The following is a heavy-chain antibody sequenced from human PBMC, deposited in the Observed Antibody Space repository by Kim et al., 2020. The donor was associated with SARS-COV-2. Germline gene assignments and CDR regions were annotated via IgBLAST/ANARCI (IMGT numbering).Heavy chain of an antibody. V-gene: IGHV3-43*02. Sequence: GGSLRLSCAASGFTFDDYAMHWVRQAPGKGLEWVSLISGDGGSTYYADSVKGRFTISRDNSKNSLYLQMNSLRTEDTALYYCAKGAWDRVVTAIPDYWGQGTMVTVSS. CDR3: AKGAWDRVVTAIPDY. CDR1: GFTFDDYA. J-gene: IGHJ4*02. CDR2: ISGDGGST. D-gene: IGHD2-21*02.